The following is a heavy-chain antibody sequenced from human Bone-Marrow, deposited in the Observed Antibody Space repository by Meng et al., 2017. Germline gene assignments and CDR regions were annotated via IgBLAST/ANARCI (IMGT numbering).Heavy chain of an antibody. CDR2: IGTTRTII. CDR1: GFTFSNYE. CDR3: ARRYCSSTSCLMDV. D-gene: IGHD2-2*01. J-gene: IGHJ6*02. V-gene: IGHV3-48*03. Sequence: GESLKISCAASGFTFSNYEMNWVRQAPGKGLEWVSYIGTTRTIIYYADSVKGRFTISRDNAKNSLYLQMNSLRAEDTAVYYCARRYCSSTSCLMDVWGQGTTVTGYS.